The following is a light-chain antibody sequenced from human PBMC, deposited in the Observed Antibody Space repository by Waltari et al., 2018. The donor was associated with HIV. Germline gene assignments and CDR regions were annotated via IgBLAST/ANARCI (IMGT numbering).Light chain of an antibody. CDR2: DVN. J-gene: IGLJ3*02. V-gene: IGLV2-23*02. Sequence: QSALTQPASVSGSPGQSITISCTGTSSDVGAYDYVSWYQQYPGKALKFMIYDVNKRPSGVSSRFSGSKSGNTASLTISGLQAEDEADYYCCSYAGIRTLVFGGGTKVTVL. CDR1: SSDVGAYDY. CDR3: CSYAGIRTLV.